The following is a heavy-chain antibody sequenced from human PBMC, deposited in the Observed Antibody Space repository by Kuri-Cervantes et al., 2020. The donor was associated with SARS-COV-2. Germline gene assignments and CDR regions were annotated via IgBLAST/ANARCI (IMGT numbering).Heavy chain of an antibody. CDR2: SYYSGST. V-gene: IGHV4-39*01. J-gene: IGHJ5*02. D-gene: IGHD3-3*01. Sequence: SETLSLTCTVSGGSISSSSYYWGWIRQPPGKGLEWMWSSYYSGSTYYNPYLKSRVTISVDTSKTQFSLKLSSVTAADTAVYYCARQRMSSITIFGVVITRNWFDPWGQGTLVTVSS. CDR3: ARQRMSSITIFGVVITRNWFDP. CDR1: GGSISSSSYY.